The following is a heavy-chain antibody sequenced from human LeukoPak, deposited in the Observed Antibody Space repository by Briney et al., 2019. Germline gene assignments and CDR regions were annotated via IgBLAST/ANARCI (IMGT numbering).Heavy chain of an antibody. D-gene: IGHD3-16*01. Sequence: GGSLRLSCAASGFSFSSYGMHWVRQAPGKGLEWVTFIWYDGSNKYYADSVKGRFTISRDNSKNTLYLQMNSLRGDDTAVYFCAKAIGGGVTSFDFWGQGTLVTVSS. CDR2: IWYDGSNK. J-gene: IGHJ4*02. CDR3: AKAIGGGVTSFDF. CDR1: GFSFSSYG. V-gene: IGHV3-30*02.